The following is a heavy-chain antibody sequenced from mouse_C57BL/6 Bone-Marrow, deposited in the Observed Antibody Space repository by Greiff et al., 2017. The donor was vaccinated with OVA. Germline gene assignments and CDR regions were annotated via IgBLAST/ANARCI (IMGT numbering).Heavy chain of an antibody. CDR1: GFTFTDYY. J-gene: IGHJ4*01. CDR2: IRNKANGYTT. V-gene: IGHV7-3*01. D-gene: IGHD1-1*01. CDR3: ACWGLLLYAIDY. Sequence: EVQLVESGGGLVQPGGSLSLSCAASGFTFTDYYMSWVRQPPGKALEWVGCIRNKANGYTTEYSASVKGRFTISRDNSQSILYLQMNALRAVDRATYFCACWGLLLYAIDYWGQGTSVTVSS.